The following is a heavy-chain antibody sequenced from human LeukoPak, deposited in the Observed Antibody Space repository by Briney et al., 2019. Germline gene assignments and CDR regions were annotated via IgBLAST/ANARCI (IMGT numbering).Heavy chain of an antibody. D-gene: IGHD5-24*01. CDR3: ARGTRMAPVDY. CDR1: GGSISSSSYY. V-gene: IGHV4-39*07. CDR2: INHSGST. Sequence: PSETLSLTCTVSGGSISSSSYYWGWIRQPPGKGLEWIGEINHSGSTNYNPSLKSRVTISVDTSKNQFSLKLSSVTAADTAVYYCARGTRMAPVDYWGQGTLVTVSS. J-gene: IGHJ4*02.